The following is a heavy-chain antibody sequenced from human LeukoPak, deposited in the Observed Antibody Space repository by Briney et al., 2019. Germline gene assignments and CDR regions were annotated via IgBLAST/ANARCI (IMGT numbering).Heavy chain of an antibody. V-gene: IGHV3-48*02. CDR3: ARDPAPSAYCGGDCYSSLPDAFDI. CDR2: ISSSSTI. J-gene: IGHJ3*02. Sequence: RTGGSLRLSCAASGFTFSSYSMNWVRQAPGKGLEWVSYISSSSTIYYADSVKGRFTISRDNAKNSLYLQMNSLRDEDTAVYYCARDPAPSAYCGGDCYSSLPDAFDIWGQGTMVTVSS. D-gene: IGHD2-21*02. CDR1: GFTFSSYS.